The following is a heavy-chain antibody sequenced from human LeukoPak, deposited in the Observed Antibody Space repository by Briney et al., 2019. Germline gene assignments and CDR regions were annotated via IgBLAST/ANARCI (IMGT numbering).Heavy chain of an antibody. CDR2: ISAYNGNT. D-gene: IGHD2-15*01. Sequence: ASVKVSCKASGYTFTSYGISWVRQAPGQGLEWMGWISAYNGNTNYAQKLQGRVTMTTDTSTSTAYMELRSLRSDDTAVYYCARVDVVVVAATQFAPWYFDLWGRGTLVTVSS. V-gene: IGHV1-18*01. CDR1: GYTFTSYG. CDR3: ARVDVVVVAATQFAPWYFDL. J-gene: IGHJ2*01.